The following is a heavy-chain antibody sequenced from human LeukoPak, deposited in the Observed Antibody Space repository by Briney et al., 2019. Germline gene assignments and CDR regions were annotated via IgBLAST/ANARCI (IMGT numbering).Heavy chain of an antibody. J-gene: IGHJ6*02. D-gene: IGHD3-9*01. CDR3: ARDFKKTGTGYYYYGMDV. Sequence: PGGSLRLSCAASGFTFSTYSVNWVRQAPGKGLEWVSYISSGSSSIYYADSVKGRFTISRDNSKNTLCLQMNSLRAEDTAVYYCARDFKKTGTGYYYYGMDVWGQGTTVTVSS. CDR1: GFTFSTYS. CDR2: ISSGSSSI. V-gene: IGHV3-48*01.